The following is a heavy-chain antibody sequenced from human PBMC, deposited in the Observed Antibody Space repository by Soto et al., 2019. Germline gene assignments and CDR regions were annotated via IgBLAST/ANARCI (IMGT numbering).Heavy chain of an antibody. CDR1: GFSLSTSGVG. J-gene: IGHJ3*02. Sequence: SGPTLVNPTQTLTLTCSFSGFSLSTSGVGVGWIRQSPGKALEWLALIYWSGDEHYRPSLKSRLTIIKDTSKNHVVLIMTDMDPVDTATYHCARALATLPVFAFDICGQGTMVTVSS. D-gene: IGHD3-3*02. CDR3: ARALATLPVFAFDI. V-gene: IGHV2-5*01. CDR2: IYWSGDE.